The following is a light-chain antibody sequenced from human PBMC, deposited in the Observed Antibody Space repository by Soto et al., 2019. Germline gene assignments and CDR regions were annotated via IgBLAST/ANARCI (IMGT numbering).Light chain of an antibody. Sequence: EIVLTQSPGTLSLSPGERATLSCRASQSVGTFLAWYQQKPGQAPRRLIYAASSRATGVPDRFSGSGSGTDFTLTISRLEPEDFAVYYCQQYASSPNFGEGTRLEIK. CDR3: QQYASSPN. CDR1: QSVGTF. V-gene: IGKV3-20*01. J-gene: IGKJ5*01. CDR2: AAS.